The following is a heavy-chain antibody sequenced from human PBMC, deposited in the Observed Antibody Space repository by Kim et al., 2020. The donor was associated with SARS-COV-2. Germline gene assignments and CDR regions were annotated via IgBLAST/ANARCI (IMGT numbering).Heavy chain of an antibody. D-gene: IGHD3-16*01. V-gene: IGHV4-38-2*02. CDR3: ARDLAEFAWGYFQH. J-gene: IGHJ1*01. CDR2: IYHSGST. Sequence: SETLSLTCTVSGYSISSGYYWGWIRQPPGKGLEWIGSIYHSGSTYYNPSLKSRVTISVDTSKNQFSLKLSSVTAADTAVYYCARDLAEFAWGYFQHWGQGTLVTVSS. CDR1: GYSISSGYY.